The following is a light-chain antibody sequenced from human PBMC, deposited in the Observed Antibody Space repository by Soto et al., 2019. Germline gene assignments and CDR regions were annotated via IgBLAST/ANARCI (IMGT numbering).Light chain of an antibody. CDR1: QGIRHY. J-gene: IGKJ1*01. Sequence: VLTQKAGTRAVSAGGRATLACRASQGIRHYLAWYQQKPGQAPRLLIYDASNRATGIPARFSGSGSGTDFTLTISNLEPEDFAVYYCQQHSHWPPWTFGQGTKVDIK. CDR2: DAS. CDR3: QQHSHWPPWT. V-gene: IGKV3-11*01.